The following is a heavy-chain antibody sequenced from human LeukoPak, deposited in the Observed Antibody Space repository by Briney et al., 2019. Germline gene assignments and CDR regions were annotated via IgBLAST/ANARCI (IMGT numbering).Heavy chain of an antibody. D-gene: IGHD5-18*01. Sequence: SETLSLTCTVSGGSISSYYWSWIRQPAGKGXXXXXXXXTSGSTNYNPSLKSRVTMSVDTPKNQFSLKLSSVTAADTAVYYCARGDPRGYSYGLNWFDPWGQGTLVTVSS. CDR1: GGSISSYY. CDR3: ARGDPRGYSYGLNWFDP. CDR2: XXTSGST. V-gene: IGHV4-4*07. J-gene: IGHJ5*02.